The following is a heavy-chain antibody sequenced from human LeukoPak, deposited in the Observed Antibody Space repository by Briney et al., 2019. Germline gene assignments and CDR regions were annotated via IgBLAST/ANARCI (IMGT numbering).Heavy chain of an antibody. D-gene: IGHD3-22*01. CDR3: ARTPFYYYDSSGYYYYDY. J-gene: IGHJ4*02. CDR2: IDWDDDK. CDR1: GFSLSTSGMR. V-gene: IGHV2-70*04. Sequence: SGPTLVNPTQTLTLTCTFSGFSLSTSGMRVSWIRQPPGKALEWLARIDWDDDKFYSTSLKTRLTISKDTSKNQVVLTMTSMDPVDTATYYCARTPFYYYDSSGYYYYDYWGQGTLVTVSS.